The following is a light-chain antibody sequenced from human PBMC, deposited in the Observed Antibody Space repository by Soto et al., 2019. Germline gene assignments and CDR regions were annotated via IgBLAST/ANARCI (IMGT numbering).Light chain of an antibody. CDR2: GAS. CDR3: QHYVDSPWA. V-gene: IGKV3-20*01. J-gene: IGKJ1*01. CDR1: QRVGGNY. Sequence: EIVLTQSPDTLSLSPGERATLSCRASQRVGGNYLAWFQQKPGQAPRLLIYGASSRATGIPGRFSGSGSGTEFTLTINSLEPGDFAVYYCQHYVDSPWAFGHGTKVEIK.